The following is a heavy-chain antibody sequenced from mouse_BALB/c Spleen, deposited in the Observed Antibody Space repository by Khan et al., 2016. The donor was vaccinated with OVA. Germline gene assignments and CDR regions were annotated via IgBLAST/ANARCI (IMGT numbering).Heavy chain of an antibody. D-gene: IGHD2-10*01. CDR1: GHTFTKFG. J-gene: IGHJ4*01. CDR2: INTYTGEP. V-gene: IGHV9-3-1*01. CDR3: ARPPYFSYGLDN. Sequence: QIQLVQSGPEVKKPGETVKISCKASGHTFTKFGMNWVKQAPGKGLKWMGWINTYTGEPTYADDFNGRFAFSLETSASTAYLQINNLKNEDTATYFCARPPYFSYGLDNWGQGTSGTVTS.